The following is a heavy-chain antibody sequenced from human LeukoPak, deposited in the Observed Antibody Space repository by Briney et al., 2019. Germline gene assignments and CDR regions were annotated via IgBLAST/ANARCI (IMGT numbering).Heavy chain of an antibody. Sequence: SETLSLTCTVSGGSISSSSYYWGWLRQPPGKGLEWIGTIFHTGSAYYNPSLKSRVTMSVDTSKNQFSLEVGSLIAADTAVYFCARDEGSGWHNWFDPWGRGILVIVSS. J-gene: IGHJ5*02. CDR3: ARDEGSGWHNWFDP. CDR2: IFHTGSA. V-gene: IGHV4-39*07. D-gene: IGHD6-19*01. CDR1: GGSISSSSYY.